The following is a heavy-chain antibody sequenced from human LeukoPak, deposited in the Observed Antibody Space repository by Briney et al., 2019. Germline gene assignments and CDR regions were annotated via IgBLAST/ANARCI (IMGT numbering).Heavy chain of an antibody. CDR1: GGSIGTDSYY. D-gene: IGHD3-10*01. CDR2: VYYSGTV. V-gene: IGHV4-39*07. Sequence: SETLSLTCTVSGGSIGTDSYYWGWIRQSPGKGLEWIASVYYSGTVYYNPSLKSRVTISVDTSKNQFSLKLRSVTAADTAVYFCARERYYGSGGLFDYWGQGTLVTVSS. CDR3: ARERYYGSGGLFDY. J-gene: IGHJ4*02.